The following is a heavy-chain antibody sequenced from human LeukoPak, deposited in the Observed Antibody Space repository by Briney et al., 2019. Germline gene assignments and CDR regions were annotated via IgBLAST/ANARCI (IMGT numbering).Heavy chain of an antibody. J-gene: IGHJ4*02. CDR1: GYSISSGYY. V-gene: IGHV4-38-2*02. CDR3: VRDIEL. CDR2: IYHSGST. Sequence: SETLSLTCAVSGYSISSGYYWGWIRQPPGKGLEWIGSIYHSGSTYYNPSLKSRVTISVDTSKDQFSLKMSSVTAADTAVYYCVRDIELWGQGTLVTVSS. D-gene: IGHD1-26*01.